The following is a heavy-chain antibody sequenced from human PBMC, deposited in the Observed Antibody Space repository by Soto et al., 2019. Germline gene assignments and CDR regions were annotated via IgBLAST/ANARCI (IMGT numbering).Heavy chain of an antibody. J-gene: IGHJ6*02. Sequence: PSETLSLTCAVYGGSFIGYYCSLIRQAPGKGLEWIGEINHSGSTNYNPSLKSRVTISVDTSKNQFSLKLSSVTAADTAVYYCARVYCSGGSCYSYYYYGMDVWGQGTTVTVSS. V-gene: IGHV4-34*01. CDR2: INHSGST. D-gene: IGHD2-15*01. CDR3: ARVYCSGGSCYSYYYYGMDV. CDR1: GGSFIGYY.